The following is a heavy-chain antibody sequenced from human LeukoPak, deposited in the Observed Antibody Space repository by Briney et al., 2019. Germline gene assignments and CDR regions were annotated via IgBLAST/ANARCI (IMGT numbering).Heavy chain of an antibody. CDR1: GGSFNGYY. V-gene: IGHV4-34*01. Sequence: PSETLSLTCGVYGGSFNGYYWTWIRQPPGKGLEWIGEINHSGSTNYNPSLKSRVTMSVDTSRNQFSLKLTSVTAADTAVYCCAREGFCSGTACYNFQFWGQGTLVTVSS. CDR3: AREGFCSGTACYNFQF. J-gene: IGHJ4*02. CDR2: INHSGST. D-gene: IGHD2-2*02.